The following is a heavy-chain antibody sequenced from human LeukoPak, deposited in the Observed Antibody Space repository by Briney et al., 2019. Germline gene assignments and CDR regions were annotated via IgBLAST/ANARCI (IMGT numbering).Heavy chain of an antibody. V-gene: IGHV3-21*01. D-gene: IGHD6-19*01. CDR3: ARGSSGWYGTPWYYYGMDV. CDR1: GFTFSSYS. J-gene: IGHJ6*02. CDR2: ISSSSSYI. Sequence: PGGSLRLSCAASGFTFSSYSMNWVRQAPGKGLEWVSSISSSSSYIYYADSVKGRFTISRDNAKNSLYLQMNSLRAEDTAVYYCARGSSGWYGTPWYYYGMDVWGQGTTVTVSS.